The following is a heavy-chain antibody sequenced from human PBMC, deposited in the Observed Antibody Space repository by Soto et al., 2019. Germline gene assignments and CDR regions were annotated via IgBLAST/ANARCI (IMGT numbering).Heavy chain of an antibody. CDR2: IVVGSGNT. CDR3: AAARSRYYYYGMDV. CDR1: GFTFTSSA. J-gene: IGHJ6*02. V-gene: IGHV1-58*01. Sequence: SVKVSCKXSGFTFTSSAVQWVRQARGQRLEWIGWIVVGSGNTNYAQKSQERVTITRDMSTSTAYMELSSLRSEDTAVYYCAAARSRYYYYGMDVWGQGTTVTVSS. D-gene: IGHD3-10*01.